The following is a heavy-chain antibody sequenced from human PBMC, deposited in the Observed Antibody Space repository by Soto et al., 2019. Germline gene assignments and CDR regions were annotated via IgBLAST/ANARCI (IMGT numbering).Heavy chain of an antibody. D-gene: IGHD3-10*01. J-gene: IGHJ4*02. CDR3: AKDIRYYGSGSYPYFDY. CDR1: GFTFDDYA. Sequence: EVQLVEPGGGLVQPGRSLRLSCAASGFTFDDYAMHWVRQAQGKGLEWVSGISWNSGSIGYADSVKGRFTISRDKAKNSLYLQMNSLRAEDTALYYCAKDIRYYGSGSYPYFDYWGQGTLVTVSS. CDR2: ISWNSGSI. V-gene: IGHV3-9*01.